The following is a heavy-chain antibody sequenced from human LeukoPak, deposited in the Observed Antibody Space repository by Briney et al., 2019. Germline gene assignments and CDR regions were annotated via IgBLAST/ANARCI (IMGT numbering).Heavy chain of an antibody. J-gene: IGHJ4*02. D-gene: IGHD3-10*01. CDR3: ARGSGSLYYFDY. Sequence: SETLSLTCAVYGGSFSGYYWSWIRQPPGKGLEWIGEINHSGSTNYNPSLKSRVTISVDTSKNQFSLKLSSVTAADTAVYYCARGSGSLYYFDYWGQGTLVTVSS. CDR2: INHSGST. CDR1: GGSFSGYY. V-gene: IGHV4-34*01.